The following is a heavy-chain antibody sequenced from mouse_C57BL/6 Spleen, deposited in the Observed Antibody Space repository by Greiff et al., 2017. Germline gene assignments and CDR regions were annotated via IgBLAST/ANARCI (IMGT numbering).Heavy chain of an antibody. J-gene: IGHJ4*01. CDR1: GYAFSSSW. Sequence: QVQLQQSGPELVKPGASVKISCKASGYAFSSSWMNWVKQRPGKGLEWIGRIYPGDGDTNYNGKFKGKATLTADKSSSTAYMQLSSLTSEDSAVYFCARGEAGYYAMDYWGQGTSVTVSS. CDR2: IYPGDGDT. V-gene: IGHV1-82*01. CDR3: ARGEAGYYAMDY.